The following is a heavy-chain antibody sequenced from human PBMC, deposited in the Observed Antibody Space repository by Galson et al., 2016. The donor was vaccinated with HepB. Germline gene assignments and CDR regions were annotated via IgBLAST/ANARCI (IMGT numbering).Heavy chain of an antibody. D-gene: IGHD4-23*01. Sequence: SLRLSCAASRFTFTTWMSWVRQAPGKGLEWVANAREDGSEQYYADSVKGRFTISRDNAKNSVYLQMNSLRAEDTALYYCARLDFGVDSPRVFDIWGQGTMVTVSS. J-gene: IGHJ3*02. CDR2: AREDGSEQ. CDR1: RFTFTTW. V-gene: IGHV3-7*03. CDR3: ARLDFGVDSPRVFDI.